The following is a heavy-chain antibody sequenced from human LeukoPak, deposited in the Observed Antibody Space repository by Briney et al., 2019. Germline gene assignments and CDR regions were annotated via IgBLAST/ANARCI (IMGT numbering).Heavy chain of an antibody. V-gene: IGHV1-2*02. CDR3: ARMFRYCSSTSCLPYFDY. CDR1: GYTLTGYY. D-gene: IGHD2-2*01. CDR2: INPNSGGT. J-gene: IGHJ4*02. Sequence: ASVKVSCKASGYTLTGYYMHWVRQAPGQGLEWMGWINPNSGGTNYAQKFQGRVTMTRDTSISTAYMELSRLRSDDTAVYYCARMFRYCSSTSCLPYFDYWGQGTLVTVSS.